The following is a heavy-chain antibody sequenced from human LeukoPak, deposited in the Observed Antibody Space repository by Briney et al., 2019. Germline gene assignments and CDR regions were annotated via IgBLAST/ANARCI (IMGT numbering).Heavy chain of an antibody. CDR2: INTNTGNP. CDR3: ARSGLSSGWYKNYYGMDV. Sequence: ASVKVSCKASGYTFTSYAMNWVRQAPGQGLEWMGWINTNTGNPTYAQGFTGRFVFSLDTSVSTAYLQISSLKAEDTAVYYCARSGLSSGWYKNYYGMDVWGQGTTVTVSS. D-gene: IGHD6-19*01. J-gene: IGHJ6*02. CDR1: GYTFTSYA. V-gene: IGHV7-4-1*02.